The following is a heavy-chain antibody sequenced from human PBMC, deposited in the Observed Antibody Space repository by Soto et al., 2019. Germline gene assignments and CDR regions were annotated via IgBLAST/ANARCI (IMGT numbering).Heavy chain of an antibody. J-gene: IGHJ3*02. CDR3: AKIRGAWGYVFDI. CDR1: GFTFSSYA. V-gene: IGHV3-23*01. CDR2: ISGSGGNT. Sequence: EVQLLESGGGLVQPGGSLRLSCAASGFTFSSYAMTWVRQAPGKGLEWVSFISGSGGNTYYADSVKGRFTISRDKSKNTLYLQMNSLRAEDTAVYYCAKIRGAWGYVFDIWGQGTMVIVSS. D-gene: IGHD3-10*01.